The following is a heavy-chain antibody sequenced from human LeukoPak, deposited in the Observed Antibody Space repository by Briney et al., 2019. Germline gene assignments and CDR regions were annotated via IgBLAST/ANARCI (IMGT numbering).Heavy chain of an antibody. CDR1: GGSFSGYY. V-gene: IGHV4-34*01. J-gene: IGHJ4*02. CDR3: ATEEGTGTTLTDY. D-gene: IGHD1-1*01. CDR2: INHSGST. Sequence: YPSETLSLTCAVYGGSFSGYYWSWIRQPPGKGLEWIGEINHSGSTNYNPSLKSRVTISVDTSKNQFSLKLSSVTAADTAVYYCATEEGTGTTLTDYWGQGTLVTVSS.